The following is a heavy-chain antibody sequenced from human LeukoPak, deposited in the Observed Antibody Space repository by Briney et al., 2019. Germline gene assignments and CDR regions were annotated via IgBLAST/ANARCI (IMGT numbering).Heavy chain of an antibody. D-gene: IGHD3-16*01. Sequence: PGGSLRLSCVVSGFIFKSYSMNWVRQAPGRGLEWVSSISSSGANRFYADSVKGRFTISRDNAKNSLYLQMNSLRAEDTAVYYCARDPAVGGAYWYFDLWGRGTLVTVSS. J-gene: IGHJ2*01. CDR1: GFIFKSYS. CDR2: ISSSGANR. V-gene: IGHV3-21*01. CDR3: ARDPAVGGAYWYFDL.